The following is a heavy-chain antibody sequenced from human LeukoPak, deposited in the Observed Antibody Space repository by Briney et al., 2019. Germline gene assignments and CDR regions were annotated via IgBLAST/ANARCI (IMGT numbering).Heavy chain of an antibody. V-gene: IGHV1-2*02. CDR2: INPNSGGT. D-gene: IGHD6-13*01. J-gene: IGHJ6*03. CDR1: GCTFTSYY. Sequence: ASVKVSCKASGCTFTSYYMHWVRQAPGQGLEWMGWINPNSGGTNYAQKFQGRVTMTRDTSISTAYMELSRLRSDDTAVYYCARDKYIAAAGTYRNYYYYYMDVWGKGTTVTISS. CDR3: ARDKYIAAAGTYRNYYYYYMDV.